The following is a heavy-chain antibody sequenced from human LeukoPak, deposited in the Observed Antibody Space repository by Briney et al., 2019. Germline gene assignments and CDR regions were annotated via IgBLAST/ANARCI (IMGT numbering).Heavy chain of an antibody. D-gene: IGHD6-19*01. V-gene: IGHV4-59*01. CDR3: AGDSSGWSGWFDP. J-gene: IGHJ5*02. CDR2: IYYSGTT. CDR1: GGSISSYY. Sequence: SETLSLTCTVSGGSISSYYWSWIRQPPGKALEWIGYIYYSGTTNYNPSLKSRLTISVDTSKNQFSLKLSSVTAADTAVYYCAGDSSGWSGWFDPWGQGTLVTVSS.